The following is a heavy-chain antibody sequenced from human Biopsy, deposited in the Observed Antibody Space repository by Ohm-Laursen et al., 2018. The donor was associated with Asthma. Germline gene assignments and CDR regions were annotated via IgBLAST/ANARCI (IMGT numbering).Heavy chain of an antibody. CDR2: RKHVGTEK. J-gene: IGHJ1*01. V-gene: IGHV3-7*01. Sequence: SLRLSCAASGFTFGAYWMSWVRQVPGKGLEWVANRKHVGTEKNHADSLKGRFTISRDNAKNSLYLQMNSLRAEDTAVYYCARTFHFWSPYHAEHYQLWGQGTLVTVPS. CDR1: GFTFGAYW. D-gene: IGHD3-3*02. CDR3: ARTFHFWSPYHAEHYQL.